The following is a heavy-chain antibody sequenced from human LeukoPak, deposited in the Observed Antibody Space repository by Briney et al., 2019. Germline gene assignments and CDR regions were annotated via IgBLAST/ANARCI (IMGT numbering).Heavy chain of an antibody. CDR3: ARRHEKGAFDI. Sequence: KPSETLSLTCTVSGGSISSYYWSWIRQPPGKGLEWIGYIYYSGSTNYNPSLKSRVTISVDTSKNQFSLKLSSVTAADTAVYYCARRHEKGAFDIWGQGTMVTVSS. D-gene: IGHD6-25*01. CDR1: GGSISSYY. CDR2: IYYSGST. J-gene: IGHJ3*02. V-gene: IGHV4-59*01.